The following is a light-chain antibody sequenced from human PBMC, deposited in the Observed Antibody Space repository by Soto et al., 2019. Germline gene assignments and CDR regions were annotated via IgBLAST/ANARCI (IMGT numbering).Light chain of an antibody. V-gene: IGLV1-44*01. CDR1: SSNIGSNT. Sequence: QSVLTQPLSASASPGQRVTISCSGGSSNIGSNTVAWYQHLPGTAPPRLIFTAGQRPSGVPRRFSGSKSGTSAALAISGRQSEDEGDYYCSALDNSLNGSVFGRGTKLTVL. J-gene: IGLJ1*01. CDR3: SALDNSLNGSV. CDR2: TAG.